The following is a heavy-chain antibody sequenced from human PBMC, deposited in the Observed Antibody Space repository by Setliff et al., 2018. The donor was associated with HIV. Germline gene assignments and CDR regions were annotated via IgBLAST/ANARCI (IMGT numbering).Heavy chain of an antibody. D-gene: IGHD2-15*01. Sequence: QTGGSLRLSCAASGFIFGNFAMSWVRQVPGKGLEWVSAISGGGRSADYAASVKGRFTISRDDSKNTLHLQMNSLRAEDTAVYYCARGVAVAAHNWFDPWGQGTLVTVSS. CDR2: ISGGGRSA. J-gene: IGHJ5*02. CDR1: GFIFGNFA. CDR3: ARGVAVAAHNWFDP. V-gene: IGHV3-23*01.